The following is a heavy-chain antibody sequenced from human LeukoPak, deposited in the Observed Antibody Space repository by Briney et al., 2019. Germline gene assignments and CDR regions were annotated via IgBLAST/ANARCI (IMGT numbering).Heavy chain of an antibody. D-gene: IGHD2-15*01. V-gene: IGHV4-39*07. CDR3: VTEPGYCTGGRCYGGWFDP. CDR2: INHSGNT. Sequence: SETLSLTCTVSGDSINSRSYYWDWIRQPPGKGLEWIGEINHSGNTNYNPSLKSRVTISVDTSKNQFSLKLSSVTAADTAVYYCVTEPGYCTGGRCYGGWFDPWGQGTLVTVSS. J-gene: IGHJ5*02. CDR1: GDSINSRSYY.